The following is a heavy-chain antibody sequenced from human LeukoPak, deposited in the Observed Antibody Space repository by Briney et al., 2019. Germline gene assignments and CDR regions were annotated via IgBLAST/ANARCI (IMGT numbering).Heavy chain of an antibody. Sequence: PSETLSLTCAVCGGSFSGYYWSWIRQPPGKGLEWIGEINHSGSTNYNPSLKSRVTISVDTSKNQFSLKLSSVTAADTAVYYCAKAPIGCSGGSCYSRYYYYYGMDVWGKGTTVTVSS. J-gene: IGHJ6*04. V-gene: IGHV4-34*01. CDR2: INHSGST. CDR1: GGSFSGYY. D-gene: IGHD2-15*01. CDR3: AKAPIGCSGGSCYSRYYYYYGMDV.